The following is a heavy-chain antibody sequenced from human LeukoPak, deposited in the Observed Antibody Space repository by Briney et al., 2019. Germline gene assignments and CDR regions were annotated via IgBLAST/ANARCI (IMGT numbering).Heavy chain of an antibody. V-gene: IGHV3-21*01. Sequence: GGSLRLSCAASGFTFSSYSMNWVRQAPGKVLEWVSSISSSSSYIYYADSVKGRFTISRDNAKNSLYLQMNSLRAEDTAVYYCAREGGRYYHAFDIWGQGTMVTVSS. CDR3: AREGGRYYHAFDI. CDR1: GFTFSSYS. D-gene: IGHD1-26*01. CDR2: ISSSSSYI. J-gene: IGHJ3*02.